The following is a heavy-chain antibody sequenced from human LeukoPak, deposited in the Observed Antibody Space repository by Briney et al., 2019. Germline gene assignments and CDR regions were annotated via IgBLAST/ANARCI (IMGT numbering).Heavy chain of an antibody. CDR1: GYSISSGYY. D-gene: IGHD5-12*01. CDR2: IYHSGST. J-gene: IGHJ3*02. V-gene: IGHV4-38-2*02. CDR3: ARVIVATTNDAFDI. Sequence: PSETLSLTCTVSGYSISSGYYWGWIRQPPGKGLEWIGSIYHSGSTYYNPSLKSRVTISVDTSKNQFSLKLSSVTAADTAVYYCARVIVATTNDAFDIWGQGTMVTVSS.